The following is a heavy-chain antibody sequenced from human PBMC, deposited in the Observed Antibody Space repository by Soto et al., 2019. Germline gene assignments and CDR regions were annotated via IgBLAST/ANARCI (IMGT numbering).Heavy chain of an antibody. CDR2: IIVSGGST. CDR1: GFTFSSYV. D-gene: IGHD1-7*01. Sequence: GGSLRLSCAASGFTFSSYVMSWVRQAPGKGLEWVSTIIVSGGSTYYADSVKGRFTISRDNSKNTLYLQMNSLRAEDTALYYCAKENGETRTAFPVDYYYGLDVWGQGTMVTVSS. J-gene: IGHJ6*02. CDR3: AKENGETRTAFPVDYYYGLDV. V-gene: IGHV3-23*01.